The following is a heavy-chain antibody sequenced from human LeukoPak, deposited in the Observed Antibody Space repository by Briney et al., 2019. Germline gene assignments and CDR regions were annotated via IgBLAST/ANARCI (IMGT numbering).Heavy chain of an antibody. V-gene: IGHV3-48*01. CDR3: ARDQWLDY. J-gene: IGHJ4*02. CDR2: IGTSRNPI. CDR1: GFAFSGYI. Sequence: GGSLRLSCAASGFAFSGYIMNWVRQAPGKGLEWASFIGTSRNPIYYADAVKGRFTVSRDNAKNSLYLQMNSLRAEDTAVYYCARDQWLDYWGQGTLVTVSS. D-gene: IGHD6-19*01.